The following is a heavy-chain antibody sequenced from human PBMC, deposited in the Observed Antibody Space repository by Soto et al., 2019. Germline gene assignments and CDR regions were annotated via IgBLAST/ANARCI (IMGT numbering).Heavy chain of an antibody. J-gene: IGHJ4*02. CDR3: ASRIFGVVRDFDY. Sequence: PSETLSLTCTVSGGSVSSGSYYWSWIRQPPGKGLEWIGYIYYSGSTNYNPSLKSRVTISVDTSKNQFSLKLSSVTAADTAVYYCASRIFGVVRDFDYWGQGTLVIVSS. D-gene: IGHD3-3*01. V-gene: IGHV4-61*01. CDR1: GGSVSSGSYY. CDR2: IYYSGST.